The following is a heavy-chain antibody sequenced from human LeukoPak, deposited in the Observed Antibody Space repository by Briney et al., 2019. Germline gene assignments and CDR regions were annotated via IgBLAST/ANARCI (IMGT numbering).Heavy chain of an antibody. V-gene: IGHV1-2*02. CDR1: GYTFTGYY. CDR3: AKSQEGAPYYFDY. D-gene: IGHD4/OR15-4a*01. J-gene: IGHJ4*02. Sequence: ASVKVSCKASGYTFTGYYMHWVRQAPGQGLEWMGGINPNSGCTNYAQKFQGRVTMTRDTSISTAYMELSRLRSDDTAVYYCAKSQEGAPYYFDYWGQGTLVTVSS. CDR2: INPNSGCT.